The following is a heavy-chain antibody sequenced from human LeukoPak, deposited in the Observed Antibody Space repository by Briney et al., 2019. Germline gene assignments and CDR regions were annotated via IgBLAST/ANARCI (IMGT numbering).Heavy chain of an antibody. CDR2: ISGSGGST. Sequence: GGSLRLSYAASGFTFSSYGMSWVRQAPGKGLEWVSAISGSGGSTYYADSVKGRFTISRDNSKNTLYLQMNSLRAEDTAVYYCAKAPSHYRPPFDYWGQGTLVTVSS. V-gene: IGHV3-23*01. CDR1: GFTFSSYG. D-gene: IGHD3-10*01. J-gene: IGHJ4*02. CDR3: AKAPSHYRPPFDY.